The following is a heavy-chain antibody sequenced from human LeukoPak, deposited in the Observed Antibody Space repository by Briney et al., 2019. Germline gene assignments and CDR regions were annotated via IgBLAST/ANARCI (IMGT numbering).Heavy chain of an antibody. J-gene: IGHJ3*02. CDR3: ARVGSSSWYGFAAFDI. CDR1: GGSISSYY. CDR2: IYYSGST. Sequence: SETLSLTCTVSGGSISSYYWSWLRQPPGKGLEWIGYIYYSGSTNYNPSLKSRVTISVDTSKNQFSLKLSSVTAADTAVYYCARVGSSSWYGFAAFDIWGQGTMVTVSS. D-gene: IGHD6-13*01. V-gene: IGHV4-59*01.